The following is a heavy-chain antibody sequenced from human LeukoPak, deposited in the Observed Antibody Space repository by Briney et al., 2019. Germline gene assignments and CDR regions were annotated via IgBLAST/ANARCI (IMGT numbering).Heavy chain of an antibody. V-gene: IGHV3-23*01. J-gene: IGHJ4*02. Sequence: TGGSLRLSCAASGFTFSTYAMTWVRQAPGKGLEWVSAISGSGGSTYYADSVKGRFTISRDNSKNTLYLQMNSLRAEDTAVYYCARAPKGSSPGYWGQGTLVTVSS. CDR2: ISGSGGST. CDR3: ARAPKGSSPGY. CDR1: GFTFSTYA. D-gene: IGHD6-13*01.